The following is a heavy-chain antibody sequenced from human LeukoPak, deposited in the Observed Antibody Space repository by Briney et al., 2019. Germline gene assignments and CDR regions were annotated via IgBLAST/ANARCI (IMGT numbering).Heavy chain of an antibody. V-gene: IGHV4-38-2*02. J-gene: IGHJ6*03. CDR3: ARGVVSSSWYVHYYYYYMDV. CDR2: IYYSGST. Sequence: SETLSLTCTVSGYSISSGYYWGWIRQPPGKGLEWIGSIYYSGSTYYNPSLKSRVTISVDTSKNQFSLKLSSVTAADTAVYYCARGVVSSSWYVHYYYYYMDVWGKGTTVTVSS. D-gene: IGHD6-13*01. CDR1: GYSISSGYY.